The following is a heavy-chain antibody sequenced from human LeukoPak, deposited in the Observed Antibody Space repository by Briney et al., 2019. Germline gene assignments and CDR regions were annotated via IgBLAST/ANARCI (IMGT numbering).Heavy chain of an antibody. V-gene: IGHV4-59*01. Sequence: PSETLSLTCTVSGGSFSSYYWSWIRQPPGKGLEWIGYIYYSGSTNYNPSLKSRVTISVDTSKNQFSLKLSSVTAADTAVYYCARVPTMRAYNWFDPWGQGNLVTVSS. CDR3: ARVPTMRAYNWFDP. D-gene: IGHD4/OR15-4a*01. CDR1: GGSFSSYY. CDR2: IYYSGST. J-gene: IGHJ5*02.